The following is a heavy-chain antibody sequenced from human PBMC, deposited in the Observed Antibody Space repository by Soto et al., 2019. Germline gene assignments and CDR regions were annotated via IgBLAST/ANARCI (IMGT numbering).Heavy chain of an antibody. Sequence: ASVKVSCKASGYTFTSYGISCVRQAPGQGLEWMGWISAYNGNTNYAQKLQGRVTMTTDTSTSTAYMELRSLRSDDTAVYYCAYLAYCGGDCYSRPFDYWGQGTLVNVA. V-gene: IGHV1-18*01. D-gene: IGHD2-21*02. CDR2: ISAYNGNT. CDR1: GYTFTSYG. J-gene: IGHJ4*02. CDR3: AYLAYCGGDCYSRPFDY.